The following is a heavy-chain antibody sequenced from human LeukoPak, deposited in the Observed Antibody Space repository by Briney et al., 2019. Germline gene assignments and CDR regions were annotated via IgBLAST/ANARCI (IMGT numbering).Heavy chain of an antibody. CDR2: ISAYNGNT. Sequence: EASVKVSCKASGYTFTSYGISWVRQAPGQGLEWMGWISAYNGNTNYAQKLQGRVTMTTDTSTSTAYMELRSLRSDDTAVYYCARVVYYYDSSGGDYFDYWGQGTLVTVFS. J-gene: IGHJ4*02. D-gene: IGHD3-22*01. V-gene: IGHV1-18*01. CDR3: ARVVYYYDSSGGDYFDY. CDR1: GYTFTSYG.